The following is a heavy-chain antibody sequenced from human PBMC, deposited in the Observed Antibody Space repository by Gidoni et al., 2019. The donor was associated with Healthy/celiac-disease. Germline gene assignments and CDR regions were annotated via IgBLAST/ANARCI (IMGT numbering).Heavy chain of an antibody. Sequence: QVTLKESGPVLVKPTETLTLTCTVSGFSLSNARMGVSWIRQPPGKALEWLAHIFSNDEKSYSTSLKSRLTISKDTSKSQVVLTMTNMDPVDTATYYCARIPNTYNWNYPPDDAFDIWGQGTMVTVSS. D-gene: IGHD1-7*01. CDR3: ARIPNTYNWNYPPDDAFDI. CDR1: GFSLSNARMG. J-gene: IGHJ3*02. V-gene: IGHV2-26*01. CDR2: IFSNDEK.